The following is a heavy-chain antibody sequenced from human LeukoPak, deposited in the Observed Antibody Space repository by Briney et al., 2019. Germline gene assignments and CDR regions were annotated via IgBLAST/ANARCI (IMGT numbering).Heavy chain of an antibody. CDR1: GFTFSSYA. D-gene: IGHD5-24*01. V-gene: IGHV3-30-3*01. CDR3: AKGGMATRAFDY. CDR2: ISYDGSNK. Sequence: PGGSLRLSCAASGFTFSSYAMHWVRQAPGKGLEWVAVISYDGSNKYYADSVKGRFTISRDNAKNSLYLQMNSLRAEDMALYYCAKGGMATRAFDYWGQGTLVTVSS. J-gene: IGHJ4*02.